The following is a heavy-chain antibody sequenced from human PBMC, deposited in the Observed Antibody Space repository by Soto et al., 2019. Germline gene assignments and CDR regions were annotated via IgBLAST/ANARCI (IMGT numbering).Heavy chain of an antibody. CDR3: ARPCSSFLRKTDAFDI. CDR1: GFTFSSYS. D-gene: IGHD2-21*01. V-gene: IGHV3-21*01. CDR2: ISSSSSYI. J-gene: IGHJ3*02. Sequence: GGSLRLSCAASGFTFSSYSMNWVRQAPGKGLEWVSSISSSSSYIYYADSVKGRFTISRDNAKNSLYLQMNSLRAEDTAVYYCARPCSSFLRKTDAFDIWGQGTMVTVSS.